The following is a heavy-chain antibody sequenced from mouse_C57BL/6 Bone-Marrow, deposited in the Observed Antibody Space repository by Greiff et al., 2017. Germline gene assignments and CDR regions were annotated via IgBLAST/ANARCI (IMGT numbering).Heavy chain of an antibody. Sequence: VQLQQSGPELVKPGASVKMSCKASGYTFTDYNMHWVKQSHGKSLEWIGYINPNNGGTSYNQKFKGKATLTVNKSSSTAYMGLRSLTSEDSAVYYCARSYYGSSYWYFDVWGTGATVTVSS. D-gene: IGHD1-1*01. V-gene: IGHV1-22*01. J-gene: IGHJ1*03. CDR2: INPNNGGT. CDR3: ARSYYGSSYWYFDV. CDR1: GYTFTDYN.